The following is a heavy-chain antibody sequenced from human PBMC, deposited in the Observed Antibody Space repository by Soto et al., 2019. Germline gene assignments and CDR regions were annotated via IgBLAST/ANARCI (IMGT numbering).Heavy chain of an antibody. CDR2: ISSSSSYI. CDR1: GFTFSSYS. D-gene: IGHD1-20*01. J-gene: IGHJ4*02. V-gene: IGHV3-21*01. CDR3: ERYRYNWKEKFDS. Sequence: GGSLRLSCAASGFTFSSYSMNWVRQAPGKGLEWVSSISSSSSYIYYAESVKDRFTISRDNAKTSMNLQMNSLRAEDTAVYYCERYRYNWKEKFDSRGQGKLVTVSS.